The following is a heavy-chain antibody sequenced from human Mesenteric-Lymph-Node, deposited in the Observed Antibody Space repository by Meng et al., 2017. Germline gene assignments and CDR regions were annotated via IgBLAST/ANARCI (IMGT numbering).Heavy chain of an antibody. J-gene: IGHJ4*02. CDR3: AAGYGDYFASFDY. D-gene: IGHD4-17*01. V-gene: IGHV1-69*01. CDR1: GGSFGSDA. CDR2: IITIFGTA. Sequence: QVQLVGSGAGGRKVGSSVTVSCKAAGGSFGSDAISWVRQAPGKGLEWMGGIITIFGTANYAQKFQGRVMITADESTSTAYMELSSLRSEDTAVYYCAAGYGDYFASFDYWGQGTLVTVSS.